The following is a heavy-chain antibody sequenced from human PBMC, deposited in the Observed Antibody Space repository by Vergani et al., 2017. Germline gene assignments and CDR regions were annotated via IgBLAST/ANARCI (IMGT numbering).Heavy chain of an antibody. CDR2: MSSGDSI. CDR3: ARETDTGSSVSYNYYAMDV. Sequence: ELPLLESGGGLVQPGGSLRLSCAASGFNARTYVMTWVRQPPGKGLEWISYMSSGDSIYYADSVKGRFTVSRDNTKNTLYLQMNSLRAEDTAVYYCARETDTGSSVSYNYYAMDVWGQGTTVSVSS. D-gene: IGHD3-9*01. V-gene: IGHV3-48*03. J-gene: IGHJ6*02. CDR1: GFNARTYV.